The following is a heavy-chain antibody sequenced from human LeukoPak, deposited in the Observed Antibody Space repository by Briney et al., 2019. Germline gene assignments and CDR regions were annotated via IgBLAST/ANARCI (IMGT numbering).Heavy chain of an antibody. CDR1: GFTFRSYW. D-gene: IGHD1-26*01. V-gene: IGHV3-7*01. CDR3: ASGATLICV. CDR2: IKQDGSEK. J-gene: IGHJ6*02. Sequence: GGSLRLSCAASGFTFRSYWMSWVRQAPGKGLEWVANIKQDGSEKNYVDSVKGRFTISRDNAKNSLYLQMNSLRAEDTAVYYCASGATLICVWDQGTTVTVSS.